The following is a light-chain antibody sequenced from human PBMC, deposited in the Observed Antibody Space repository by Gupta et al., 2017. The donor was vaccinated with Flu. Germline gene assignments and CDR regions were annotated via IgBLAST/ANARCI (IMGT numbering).Light chain of an antibody. V-gene: IGLV2-14*01. CDR2: EVS. CDR3: SSYTKTNTVVV. CDR1: TSDVGAYDY. J-gene: IGLJ3*02. Sequence: QSALTQPASVSGSPGQSIAISCTGTTSDVGAYDYVSWYQQYPGKAPELVIFEVSRRPSGISDRFSGSKSGNTASLTISGLLAEDEAYYYGSSYTKTNTVVVFGGGTKLTVL.